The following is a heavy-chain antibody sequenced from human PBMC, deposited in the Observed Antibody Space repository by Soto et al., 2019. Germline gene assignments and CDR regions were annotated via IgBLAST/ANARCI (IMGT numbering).Heavy chain of an antibody. CDR2: IIPIFGTA. V-gene: IGHV1-69*13. D-gene: IGHD2-15*01. J-gene: IGHJ5*02. Sequence: SVKVSCKASVGTFSSYAISWVRQAPGQGLEWMGGIIPIFGTANYAQKFQGRVTITADESTSTAYMELSSLRSEDTAVYYCARGGYCSGGSCYRHWFDHWGQGTLVTVSS. CDR1: VGTFSSYA. CDR3: ARGGYCSGGSCYRHWFDH.